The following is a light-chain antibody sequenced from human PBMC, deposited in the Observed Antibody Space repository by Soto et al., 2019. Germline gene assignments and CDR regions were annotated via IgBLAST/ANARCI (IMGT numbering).Light chain of an antibody. Sequence: MTQSPSSLSASVGDNVTMSCXAXQNILTYLNWYQQNPARAPKLLNFGASILQDGVPSRFSGIGSGTEFTLTITSLRPEDFATYFCQQTYRSPFTFGPGTKVDVK. J-gene: IGKJ3*01. CDR1: QNILTY. CDR3: QQTYRSPFT. V-gene: IGKV1-39*01. CDR2: GAS.